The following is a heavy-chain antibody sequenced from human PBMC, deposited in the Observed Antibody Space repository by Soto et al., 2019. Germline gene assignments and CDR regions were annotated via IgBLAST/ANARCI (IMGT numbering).Heavy chain of an antibody. D-gene: IGHD4-17*01. V-gene: IGHV4-59*08. J-gene: IGHJ4*02. Sequence: QVQLQESGPGLVKPSETLSLTCTVSGGSISSYYWSWIRQPPGKGLEWIGYIYYSGSTNYNPSLKSRVTIXVDTSKNQXXXKLSSVTAADTAVYYCARRYGDCFDFWGQGTLVTVSS. CDR1: GGSISSYY. CDR2: IYYSGST. CDR3: ARRYGDCFDF.